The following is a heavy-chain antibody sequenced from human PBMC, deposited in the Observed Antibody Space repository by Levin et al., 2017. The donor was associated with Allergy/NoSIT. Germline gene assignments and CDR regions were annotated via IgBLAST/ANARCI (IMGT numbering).Heavy chain of an antibody. CDR1: GFTFSNAW. J-gene: IGHJ4*02. V-gene: IGHV3-15*01. CDR3: TTEPYYYDSSGTGEAYDY. D-gene: IGHD3-22*01. Sequence: GESLKISCAASGFTFSNAWMSWVRQAPGKGLEWVGRIKSKTDGGTTDYAAPVKGRFTISRDDSKNTLYLQMNSLKTEDTAVYYCTTEPYYYDSSGTGEAYDYWGQGTLVTVSS. CDR2: IKSKTDGGTT.